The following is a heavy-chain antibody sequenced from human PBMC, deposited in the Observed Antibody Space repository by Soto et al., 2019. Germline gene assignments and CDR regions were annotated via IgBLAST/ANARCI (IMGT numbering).Heavy chain of an antibody. V-gene: IGHV1-46*01. CDR1: GDTFTDYY. J-gene: IGHJ4*02. Sequence: QVQLMQSGAEVKKPGASVKVSCKASGDTFTDYYIHWVRQAPGQGLEWMGTVNPSGGHTTYAQHFLGRGTITGDASAXTLYMELTSLTSDDTAVYYCARGGHVVVVTAALDYWGQGTLVTVSS. D-gene: IGHD2-21*02. CDR3: ARGGHVVVVTAALDY. CDR2: VNPSGGHT.